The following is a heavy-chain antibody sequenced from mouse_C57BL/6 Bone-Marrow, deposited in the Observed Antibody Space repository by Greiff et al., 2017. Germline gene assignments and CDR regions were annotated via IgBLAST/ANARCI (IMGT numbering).Heavy chain of an antibody. V-gene: IGHV2-9*01. D-gene: IGHD1-1*01. J-gene: IGHJ1*03. CDR3: AKQEYYGTDWYFDV. Sequence: QVQLKESGPGLVAPSQSLSITCPVSGFSLTSYGVDWVRQPPGKGLEWLGVIWGGGSTTYNSALMSRLSISKDNSKGQVFLKMNRLQTDDTTMYYYAKQEYYGTDWYFDVWGKGTTVTVSS. CDR1: GFSLTSYG. CDR2: IWGGGST.